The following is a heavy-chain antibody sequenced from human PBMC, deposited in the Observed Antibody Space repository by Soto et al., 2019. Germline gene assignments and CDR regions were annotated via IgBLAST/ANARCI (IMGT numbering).Heavy chain of an antibody. CDR1: GGSVNNANYF. J-gene: IGHJ6*02. D-gene: IGHD4-17*01. CDR3: ARDADYGGSRGGMDV. V-gene: IGHV4-31*03. Sequence: QVRLEESGPGLVKPSETLSLICSVSGGSVNNANYFWNWIRHHPENGLEWIGYIYYSGSTRYNPSFKTRATLSIDTSKNQYSLRLKSVTVEDTAVYFCARDADYGGSRGGMDVWGRRTTVTVSS. CDR2: IYYSGST.